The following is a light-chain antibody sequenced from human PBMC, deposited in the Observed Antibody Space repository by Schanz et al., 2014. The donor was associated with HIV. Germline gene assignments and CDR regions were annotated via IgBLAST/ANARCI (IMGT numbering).Light chain of an antibody. CDR2: LNSDGSH. CDR3: QTWDTGIRV. CDR1: SGHSTYA. V-gene: IGLV4-69*01. Sequence: QLVPTQSPSASASLGASVKLTCTLSSGHSTYAIGWHQQQPEKGPRFLMNLNSDGSHNKGDGIPDRFSGTSSGAERYLTISSLQSEDEADYYCQTWDTGIRVFGGGTKLTVL. J-gene: IGLJ3*02.